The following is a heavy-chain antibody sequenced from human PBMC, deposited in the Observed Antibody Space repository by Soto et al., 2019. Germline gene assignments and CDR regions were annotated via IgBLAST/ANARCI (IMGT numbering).Heavy chain of an antibody. CDR1: GFTFGDYA. V-gene: IGHV3-49*03. J-gene: IGHJ6*03. CDR3: TREGVVGTIFGVVIRYYYYYMDV. Sequence: GGSLRLSCTASGFTFGDYAMSWFRQAPGKGLEWVGFIRSKAYGGTTEYAASVKGRFTISRDDSKSIAYLQMNSLKTEDTAVYYCTREGVVGTIFGVVIRYYYYYMDVWGKGTTVTVSS. CDR2: IRSKAYGGTT. D-gene: IGHD3-3*01.